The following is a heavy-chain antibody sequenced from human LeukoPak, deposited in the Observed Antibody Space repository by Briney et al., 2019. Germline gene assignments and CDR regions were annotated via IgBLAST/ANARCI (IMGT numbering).Heavy chain of an antibody. CDR1: GFTFSSYG. J-gene: IGHJ3*01. V-gene: IGHV3-30*18. CDR2: ISYDGSNK. Sequence: GGSLRLSCAASGFTFSSYGMHWVRQAPGKGLEWVAVISYDGSNKYYADSVKGRFTISRDNSKNTLYLQMSSLRAEDTAVYYCAKVGYSSGWYVRGVLWGQGTMVTVSS. D-gene: IGHD6-19*01. CDR3: AKVGYSSGWYVRGVL.